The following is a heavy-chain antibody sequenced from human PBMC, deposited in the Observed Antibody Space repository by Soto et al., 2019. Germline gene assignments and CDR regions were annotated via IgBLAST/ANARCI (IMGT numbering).Heavy chain of an antibody. D-gene: IGHD3-3*01. CDR1: GFTFSSYA. Sequence: EVQLLESGGGLVQPGGSLRLSCAASGFTFSSYAMSWVRQAPGKGLEWVSAISGSGGSTYYADSVKGRFTISRDNSKNTLYLQMNSLRAEDTAVYYCARGRGTIFGVVIKYNWFDPWGQGTLVTVSS. J-gene: IGHJ5*02. CDR2: ISGSGGST. V-gene: IGHV3-23*01. CDR3: ARGRGTIFGVVIKYNWFDP.